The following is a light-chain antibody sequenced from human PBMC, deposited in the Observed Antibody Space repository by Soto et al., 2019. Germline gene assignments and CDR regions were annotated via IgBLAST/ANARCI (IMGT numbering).Light chain of an antibody. CDR3: QSFDSSLSVV. Sequence: QSVLTQPPSVSGAPGQRVTISCTGSSSNIGAGYDVHWYQHLPGTAPKLLIYGNNNRPSGVPDRFSGSKSGTSASLAITGLQAEDETLYYCQSFDSSLSVVFGGGTQLTVL. J-gene: IGLJ2*01. CDR1: SSNIGAGYD. V-gene: IGLV1-40*01. CDR2: GNN.